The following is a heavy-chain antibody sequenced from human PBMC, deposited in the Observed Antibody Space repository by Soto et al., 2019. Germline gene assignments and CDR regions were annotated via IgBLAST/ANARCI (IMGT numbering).Heavy chain of an antibody. CDR2: INPNSGDT. CDR3: ARSLSTIGGRPDS. V-gene: IGHV1-2*02. CDR1: GYTFTGYY. D-gene: IGHD6-6*01. J-gene: IGHJ4*02. Sequence: RASVKVSCKASGYTFTGYYMHWLRQSPGQGLEWMGWINPNSGDTKYAQKFQGRVTMTRDTSTRTAYMEVSRLTSDDTAVYYCARSLSTIGGRPDSWGQGTLVTVSS.